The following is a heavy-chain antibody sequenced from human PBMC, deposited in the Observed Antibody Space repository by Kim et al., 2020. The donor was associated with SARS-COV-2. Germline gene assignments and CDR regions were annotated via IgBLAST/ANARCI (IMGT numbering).Heavy chain of an antibody. Sequence: SETLSLTCTVSGGSISSGGYFWTWIRQHPGKGLEWIGYVYNSGTTYYNPSLKSRVTISEDTSRNQFSLKLTSVTDADTAVYFCASGVYCGGDCYSGTDY. J-gene: IGHJ4*01. CDR1: GGSISSGGYF. D-gene: IGHD2-21*02. CDR2: VYNSGTT. V-gene: IGHV4-31*03. CDR3: ASGVYCGGDCYSGTDY.